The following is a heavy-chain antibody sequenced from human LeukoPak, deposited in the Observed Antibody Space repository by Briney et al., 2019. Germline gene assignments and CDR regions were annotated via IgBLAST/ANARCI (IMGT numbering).Heavy chain of an antibody. Sequence: PSETLSLTCTVSGGSISSYYWSWIRQPPGKGLEWIGYIYYSGSTNYNPSLKSRVTISVDTSKNQFSLKLSSVTAADTAVYYCASHLSNYGSESFSCDPGRQGTLDSVS. D-gene: IGHD3-10*01. J-gene: IGHJ5*02. V-gene: IGHV4-59*08. CDR1: GGSISSYY. CDR3: ASHLSNYGSESFSCDP. CDR2: IYYSGST.